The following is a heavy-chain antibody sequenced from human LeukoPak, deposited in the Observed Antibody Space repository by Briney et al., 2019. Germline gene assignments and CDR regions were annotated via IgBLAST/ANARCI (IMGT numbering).Heavy chain of an antibody. CDR3: ARDCSGGSCYSILAGAFDI. Sequence: GGSLRLSCAASGFTFSSYWMSWVRQAPGKGLEWVTNIKQDGSDKYYVDSVKGRFTISRDNAKNSLYLQINSLRAEDTAVYYCARDCSGGSCYSILAGAFDIWGQGTMVTVSS. CDR2: IKQDGSDK. CDR1: GFTFSSYW. V-gene: IGHV3-7*01. D-gene: IGHD2-15*01. J-gene: IGHJ3*02.